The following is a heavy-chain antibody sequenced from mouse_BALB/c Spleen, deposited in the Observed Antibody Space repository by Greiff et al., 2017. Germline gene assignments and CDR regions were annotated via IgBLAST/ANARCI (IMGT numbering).Heavy chain of an antibody. CDR2: ISSGGST. D-gene: IGHD1-1*01. V-gene: IGHV5-6-5*01. CDR1: GFTFSSYA. J-gene: IGHJ4*01. CDR3: ARRGTVVSVDY. Sequence: EVQLVESGGGLVKPGGSLKLSCAASGFTFSSYAMSWVRQTPEKRLEWVASISSGGSTYYPDSVKGRFTISRDNARNILYLQMSSLRSEDTAMYYCARRGTVVSVDYWGQGTSVTVSS.